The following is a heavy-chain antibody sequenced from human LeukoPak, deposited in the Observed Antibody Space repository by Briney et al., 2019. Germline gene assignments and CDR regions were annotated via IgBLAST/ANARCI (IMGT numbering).Heavy chain of an antibody. Sequence: SCKASGGTFSSYAISWVRQAPGKGLEWVSAISGSGGSTYYADSVKGRFTISRDNSKNTLYLQMNSLRAEDTAVYYCANQRAWLPYDYWGQGTLVTVSS. CDR2: ISGSGGST. CDR1: GGTFSSYA. CDR3: ANQRAWLPYDY. V-gene: IGHV3-23*01. D-gene: IGHD6-19*01. J-gene: IGHJ4*02.